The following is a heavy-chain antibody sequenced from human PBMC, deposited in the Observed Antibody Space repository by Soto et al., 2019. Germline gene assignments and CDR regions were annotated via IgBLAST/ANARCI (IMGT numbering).Heavy chain of an antibody. V-gene: IGHV3-48*01. J-gene: IGHJ6*03. CDR2: ISSSSSTI. CDR1: GFTFSSYS. Sequence: GGSLRLSCAASGFTFSSYSMNWVRQAPGKGLEWVSYISSSSSTIYYADSVKGRFPISRDNAKNSLYLQMNSLRAEDTAVYYCAAEGYSYGHYYYYYMDVWGKGTTVTVSS. D-gene: IGHD5-18*01. CDR3: AAEGYSYGHYYYYYMDV.